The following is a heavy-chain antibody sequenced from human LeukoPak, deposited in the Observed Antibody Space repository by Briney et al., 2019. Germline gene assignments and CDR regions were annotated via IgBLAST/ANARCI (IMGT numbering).Heavy chain of an antibody. V-gene: IGHV3-21*01. CDR3: ARTVVPAAAYYHMDV. D-gene: IGHD3-10*01. Sequence: GGSLRLSCTVSGFALSSYEMSWFRQAPGKGLEWVSSISGSSYYIYYVDSVKGRFTISRDNAKNSLYLQMNSLRADDTAVYYCARTVVPAAAYYHMDVWGKGTTVTVSS. CDR2: ISGSSYYI. CDR1: GFALSSYE. J-gene: IGHJ6*03.